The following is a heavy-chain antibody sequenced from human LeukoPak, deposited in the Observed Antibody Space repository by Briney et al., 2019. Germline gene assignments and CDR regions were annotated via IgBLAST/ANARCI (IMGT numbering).Heavy chain of an antibody. CDR1: GGTFTIST. D-gene: IGHD2-2*01. V-gene: IGHV1-69*05. CDR2: IIPIFGTA. J-gene: IGHJ5*02. Sequence: SVKVSCKASGGTFTISTISWVRQAPGQGLEWMGGIIPIFGTANYAQKFQGRVTITTDESTSTAYMELSSLRSEDTAVYYCARTDIVVVPARNWFDPWGQGTLVTVSS. CDR3: ARTDIVVVPARNWFDP.